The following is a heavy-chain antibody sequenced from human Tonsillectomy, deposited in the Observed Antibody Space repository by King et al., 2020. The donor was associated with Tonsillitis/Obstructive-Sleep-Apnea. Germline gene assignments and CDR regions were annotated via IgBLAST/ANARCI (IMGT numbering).Heavy chain of an antibody. CDR3: ARTSLDYGDYEFPSYMDV. Sequence: VQLQESGPGLVKPSETLSLTCTVSDDSISSYYWSWIRQPPGKGLEWIAYIYYSGTTNYNPSLKSRVTISLDTSKNQFSLKLSSVTAADTAVYYCARTSLDYGDYEFPSYMDVWGKGTTVSVSS. D-gene: IGHD4-17*01. J-gene: IGHJ6*03. CDR1: DDSISSYY. V-gene: IGHV4-59*01. CDR2: IYYSGTT.